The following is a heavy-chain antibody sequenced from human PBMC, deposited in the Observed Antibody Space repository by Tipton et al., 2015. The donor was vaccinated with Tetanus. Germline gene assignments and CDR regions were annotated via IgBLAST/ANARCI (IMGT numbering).Heavy chain of an antibody. D-gene: IGHD5-18*01. CDR1: GASIRDKKYY. CDR2: IYFEGST. CDR3: ARLRYGYWFDP. J-gene: IGHJ5*02. V-gene: IGHV4-39*02. Sequence: TLSLTCTVSGASIRDKKYYWGWIRQAPGKGLEWIASIYFEGSTYYSPSLKSRLTIDVDTSQNLFSLRLTSVTAADTAVYYCARLRYGYWFDPGGQGALVTVSS.